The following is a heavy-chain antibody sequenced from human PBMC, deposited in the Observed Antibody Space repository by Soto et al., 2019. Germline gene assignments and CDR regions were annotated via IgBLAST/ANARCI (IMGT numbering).Heavy chain of an antibody. J-gene: IGHJ5*02. V-gene: IGHV1-2*02. CDR2: INPNSGGT. Sequence: ASVKVSCKASGYTFTGYYMHWVRQAPGQGLEWMGWINPNSGGTNYAQKFQGRVTMTRDASISTAYMELSRLRSDDTAVYYCARVEEMATIISQFDPWGQGTLVTVSS. CDR3: ARVEEMATIISQFDP. D-gene: IGHD5-12*01. CDR1: GYTFTGYY.